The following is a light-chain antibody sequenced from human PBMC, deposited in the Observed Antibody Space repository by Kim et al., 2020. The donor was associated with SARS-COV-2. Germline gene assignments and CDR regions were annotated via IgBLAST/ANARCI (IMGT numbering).Light chain of an antibody. CDR2: QNT. CDR3: KAWDSSTAV. J-gene: IGLJ2*01. V-gene: IGLV3-1*01. CDR1: KMGNRY. Sequence: VDQGQTASITCSGDKMGNRYTGRYQQKPGQSPMLVIYQNTKRPSGILERFSGSNSGNTATLTISGNQAMDEADYYCKAWDSSTAVFGGGTQLTVL.